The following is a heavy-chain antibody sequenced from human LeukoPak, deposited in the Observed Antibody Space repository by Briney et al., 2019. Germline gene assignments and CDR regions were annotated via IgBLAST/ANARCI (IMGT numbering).Heavy chain of an antibody. CDR2: ITSREGTT. D-gene: IGHD6-19*01. CDR3: ARDWGSGWYFDY. CDR1: GFTFNTHA. Sequence: GGSLRLSCEASGFTFNTHAMNWVRQAPGKGLEWVSVITSREGTTYYADSVKGRFTISRDNSKNTLYLQMNSLRVEDTAVYYCARDWGSGWYFDYWGQGTLVTVSS. J-gene: IGHJ4*02. V-gene: IGHV3-23*01.